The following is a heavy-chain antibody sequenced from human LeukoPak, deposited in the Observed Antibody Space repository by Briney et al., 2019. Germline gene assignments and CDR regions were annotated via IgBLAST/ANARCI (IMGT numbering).Heavy chain of an antibody. CDR2: IYYSGSP. J-gene: IGHJ4*02. CDR1: GGSISTYY. D-gene: IGHD2-15*01. CDR3: ARRGGRGYFDY. Sequence: SETLSLTCTVSGGSISTYYWNWIRQPPGKGLECIGYIYYSGSPSYNPSLRSRVTISVDTSKNQFSLKLSSVTAADTAVYYCARRGGRGYFDYWGQETLVTVSS. V-gene: IGHV4-59*08.